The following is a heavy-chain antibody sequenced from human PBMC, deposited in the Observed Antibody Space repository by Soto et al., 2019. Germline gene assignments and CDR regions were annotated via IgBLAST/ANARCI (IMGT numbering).Heavy chain of an antibody. CDR1: GFTFSSYW. Sequence: PGGSLRLSCAASGFTFSSYWMSWVRQAPGKGLEWVANIKQDGSEKYYVDSVKGRFTISRDNAKNSLYLQMNSLRAEDTAVYYCARDREPYSSSDAFDIWGQGTMVTVSS. CDR2: IKQDGSEK. V-gene: IGHV3-7*01. CDR3: ARDREPYSSSDAFDI. J-gene: IGHJ3*02. D-gene: IGHD6-6*01.